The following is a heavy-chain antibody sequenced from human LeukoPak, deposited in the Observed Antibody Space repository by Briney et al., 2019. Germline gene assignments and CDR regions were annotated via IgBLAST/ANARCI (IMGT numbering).Heavy chain of an antibody. CDR2: ISSSSSTI. Sequence: GGSLRLSCAASGFTFSSYRMNWVRQAPGKGLEWVSYISSSSSTIYYADSVKGRFTISRDNAKNSLYLQMNSLRAEDTAVYYCARDRRGVPGAFDIWGQGTMVTVSS. CDR3: ARDRRGVPGAFDI. CDR1: GFTFSSYR. V-gene: IGHV3-48*01. J-gene: IGHJ3*02. D-gene: IGHD2-2*01.